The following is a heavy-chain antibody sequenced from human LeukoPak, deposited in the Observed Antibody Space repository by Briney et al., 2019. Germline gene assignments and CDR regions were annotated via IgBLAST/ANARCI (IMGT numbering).Heavy chain of an antibody. CDR2: ISWNSGSI. D-gene: IGHD5-18*01. J-gene: IGHJ4*02. V-gene: IGHV3-9*01. CDR3: ARDAGYGYWVVDY. CDR1: GFTFDDYA. Sequence: PGGSLRLSCAASGFTFDDYAMHWVRQAPGKGLEWVSGISWNSGSIGYADSVKGRFTISRDNAKNSLYLQMNSLTAEDTAVYYCARDAGYGYWVVDYWGQGTLVTVSS.